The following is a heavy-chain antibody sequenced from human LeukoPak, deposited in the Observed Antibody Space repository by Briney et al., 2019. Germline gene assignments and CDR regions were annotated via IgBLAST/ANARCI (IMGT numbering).Heavy chain of an antibody. J-gene: IGHJ4*02. CDR2: ISSSGSAI. V-gene: IGHV3-48*03. CDR3: ARGGSLGY. Sequence: GGSLRLSCAASGFTLSSYEMNWVRQAPGKGLEWVSKISSSGSAIYYADSVKGRSTISRDNAKSSLYLQMNSLRVEDTTVYYCARGGSLGYWGQGTLVTVSS. CDR1: GFTLSSYE. D-gene: IGHD6-19*01.